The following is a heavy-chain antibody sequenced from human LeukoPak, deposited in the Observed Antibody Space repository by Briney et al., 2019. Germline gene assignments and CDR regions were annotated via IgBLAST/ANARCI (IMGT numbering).Heavy chain of an antibody. V-gene: IGHV3-30*04. CDR3: ARGEGAT. J-gene: IGHJ4*02. CDR2: ISYDGSNK. D-gene: IGHD5-24*01. CDR1: GFTFSSYA. Sequence: GGSLRLSCAASGFTFSSYAMHWVRQAPGKGLEWVAVISYDGSNKYYADSVKGRFTISRDDSKNTLYLQMNSLRAEDTAVYYCARGEGATWGQGTLVTVSS.